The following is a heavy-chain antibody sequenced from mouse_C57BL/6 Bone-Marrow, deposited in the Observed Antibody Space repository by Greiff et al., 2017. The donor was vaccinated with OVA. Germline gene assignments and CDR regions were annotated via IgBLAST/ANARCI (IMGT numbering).Heavy chain of an antibody. Sequence: VKLQESGPGLVQPSQSLSITCTVSGFSLTSYGVHWVRQSPGKGLEWLGVIWSGGSTDYNAAFISRLSISKDNSKSQVFFKMNSLQADDTAIYYCAGQLRWFAYWGQGTLVTVSA. CDR1: GFSLTSYG. D-gene: IGHD1-3*01. J-gene: IGHJ3*01. V-gene: IGHV2-2*01. CDR2: IWSGGST. CDR3: AGQLRWFAY.